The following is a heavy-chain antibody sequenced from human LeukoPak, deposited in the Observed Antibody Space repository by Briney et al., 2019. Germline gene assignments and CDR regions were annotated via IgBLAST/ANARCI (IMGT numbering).Heavy chain of an antibody. CDR3: TTDGAGALELGSSGDDY. CDR1: GFTFSNAW. CDR2: IKSKTDGGTT. V-gene: IGHV3-15*01. J-gene: IGHJ4*02. Sequence: GGSLRLSCAASGFTFSNAWMTWVRQVSGKGLEWVGRIKSKTDGGTTDYAAPVKGRFTISRDDSKNTLYLQMNSLKTEDTAVYYCTTDGAGALELGSSGDDYWGQGTLVTVSS. D-gene: IGHD3-22*01.